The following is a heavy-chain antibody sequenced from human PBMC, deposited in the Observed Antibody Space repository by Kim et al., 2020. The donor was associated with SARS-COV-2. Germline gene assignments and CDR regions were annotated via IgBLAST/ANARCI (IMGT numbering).Heavy chain of an antibody. CDR2: IYTSGST. D-gene: IGHD2-2*01. J-gene: IGHJ6*02. CDR3: ARDLGCSSTSCYVSTWYYYYSGMDV. Sequence: SETLSLTCTVSGGSISSGSYYWSWIRQPAGKGLEWIGRIYTSGSTNYNPSLKSRVTISVDTSKNQFSLKLSSVTAADTAVYYCARDLGCSSTSCYVSTWYYYYSGMDVWGQGPTVTVSS. CDR1: GGSISSGSYY. V-gene: IGHV4-61*02.